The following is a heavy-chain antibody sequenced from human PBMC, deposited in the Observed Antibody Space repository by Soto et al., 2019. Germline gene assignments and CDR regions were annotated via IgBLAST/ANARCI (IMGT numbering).Heavy chain of an antibody. Sequence: ASVKVSCKASGYTFTSYAMHWVRQAPGQRLEWMGWINAGNGNTKYSQKFQGRVTITRDTSASTAYMELSSLRSEDTAVYYCARVDLLRFGMDVWGQGTTVTVSS. CDR1: GYTFTSYA. CDR3: ARVDLLRFGMDV. V-gene: IGHV1-3*01. J-gene: IGHJ6*02. CDR2: INAGNGNT.